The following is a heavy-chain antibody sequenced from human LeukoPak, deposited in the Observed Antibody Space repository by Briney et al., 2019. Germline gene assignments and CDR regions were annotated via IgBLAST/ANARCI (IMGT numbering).Heavy chain of an antibody. CDR2: IYTGDTT. D-gene: IGHD6-19*01. CDR3: ARDKLGSGYSSDFDC. J-gene: IGHJ4*02. Sequence: GGSLRLSCAASGFSVSSNYMNWVRQAPGMGLEWVSAIYTGDTTYYADSVKGRFTISRDNSKNTLYLQMNSLRAEDSAVYFCARDKLGSGYSSDFDCWGQGTLVTVSS. V-gene: IGHV3-66*02. CDR1: GFSVSSNY.